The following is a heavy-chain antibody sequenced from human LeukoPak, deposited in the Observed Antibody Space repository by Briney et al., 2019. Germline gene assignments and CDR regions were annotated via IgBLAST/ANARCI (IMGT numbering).Heavy chain of an antibody. V-gene: IGHV3-7*01. Sequence: GGSLRLSCAASGFTFSSYWMSWVRQAPGKGLEWVANIKQDGSEKYYVDSVKGRFTISRDNAKNSLYLQMNSLRAEDTAVYYCARWHRAVAATDFDYWGQGTLVTVSS. CDR1: GFTFSSYW. CDR3: ARWHRAVAATDFDY. CDR2: IKQDGSEK. J-gene: IGHJ4*02. D-gene: IGHD6-19*01.